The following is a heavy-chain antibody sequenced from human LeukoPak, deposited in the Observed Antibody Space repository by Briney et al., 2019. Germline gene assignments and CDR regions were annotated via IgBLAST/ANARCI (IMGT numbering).Heavy chain of an antibody. J-gene: IGHJ4*02. CDR3: ARGRTYYYGSGSYLFDY. Sequence: SETLSLTCAVYGGSFSGYYWSWIRQPPGKGLEWIGEINHSGSTNYNPSLKSPVTISVDTSKNQFSLKLSSVTAADTAVYYCARGRTYYYGSGSYLFDYWGQGTLVTVSS. V-gene: IGHV4-34*01. CDR1: GGSFSGYY. CDR2: INHSGST. D-gene: IGHD3-10*01.